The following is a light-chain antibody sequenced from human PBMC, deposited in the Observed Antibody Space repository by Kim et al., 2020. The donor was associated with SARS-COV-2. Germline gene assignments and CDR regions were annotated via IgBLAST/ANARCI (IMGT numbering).Light chain of an antibody. CDR3: QVWDSSSEHRGV. CDR1: NIGSKS. CDR2: YDS. J-gene: IGLJ3*02. Sequence: SYELTQPPSVSVAPGKTARITCGVNNIGSKSVHWYQQKPGQAPVLVIYYDSDRPSGIPERFSGSNSGNTATLTISRVEAGDEADYYCQVWDSSSEHRGVF. V-gene: IGLV3-21*04.